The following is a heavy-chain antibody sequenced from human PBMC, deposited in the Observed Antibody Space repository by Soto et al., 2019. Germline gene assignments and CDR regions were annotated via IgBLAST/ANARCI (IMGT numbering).Heavy chain of an antibody. V-gene: IGHV3-30-3*01. CDR3: ARDAQGVVNNYFDY. D-gene: IGHD3-3*01. Sequence: QVQLVESGGGVVQPGRSLRLSCAASGFTFSSYAMHWVRQAPGKGLEWVAVISYDGSNKYYADSVKGRFTISRDNSKNTLDLQMNSLRAEDTAVYYCARDAQGVVNNYFDYWGQGTLVTVSS. J-gene: IGHJ4*02. CDR1: GFTFSSYA. CDR2: ISYDGSNK.